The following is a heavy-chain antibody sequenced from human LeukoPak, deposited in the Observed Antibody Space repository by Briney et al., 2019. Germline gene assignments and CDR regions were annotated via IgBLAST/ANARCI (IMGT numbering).Heavy chain of an antibody. CDR1: GGSISSYY. CDR2: ILYSGTT. V-gene: IGHV4-39*01. D-gene: IGHD2-2*01. CDR3: ARRYCSSTSCTLDY. Sequence: SETLSLTCTVSGGSISSYYWAWTRQPPGKGLEWIASILYSGTTYYKPSLKSRVTISVDTSKNQFSLKLSSVTAADTAVYYCARRYCSSTSCTLDYWGQGTLVTVSS. J-gene: IGHJ4*02.